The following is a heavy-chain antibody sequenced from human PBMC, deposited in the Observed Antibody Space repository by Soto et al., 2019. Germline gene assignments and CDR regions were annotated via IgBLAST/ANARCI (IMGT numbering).Heavy chain of an antibody. CDR3: ARGTTVTNWFDP. CDR2: IYNSGST. Sequence: QVQLQESGPGLVKPSQTLSLTCTVSGGSISSGGYCWTWIRQHPGKVLEWIGHIYNSGSTYYKSSLKSRVTISVDRSKSQFSLKLSSVTAADTAVYYCARGTTVTNWFDPWGQGTLVTVSS. J-gene: IGHJ5*02. CDR1: GGSISSGGYC. V-gene: IGHV4-31*03. D-gene: IGHD4-17*01.